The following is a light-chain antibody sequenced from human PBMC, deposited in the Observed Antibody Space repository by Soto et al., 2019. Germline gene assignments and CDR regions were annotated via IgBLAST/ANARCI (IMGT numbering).Light chain of an antibody. V-gene: IGKV3-15*01. CDR1: QSVSSN. J-gene: IGKJ4*01. CDR2: VTS. CDR3: QQYNKWPLT. Sequence: EIVMTQSPATLSVSPGERATLSCRAYQSVSSNLAQYQQKPGQAPRLLLYVTSTSATGIAASFSGSGPGTDFTLTISALQSEYLAVYYGQQYNKWPLTVGGVTKVEIK.